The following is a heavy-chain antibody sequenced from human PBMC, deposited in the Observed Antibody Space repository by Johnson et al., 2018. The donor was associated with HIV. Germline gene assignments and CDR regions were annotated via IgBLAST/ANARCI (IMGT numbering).Heavy chain of an antibody. V-gene: IGHV3-20*04. CDR1: GFTFHDYG. CDR2: INWNGGST. Sequence: VASGGGVVRPGGSLRLSCAASGFTFHDYGMNWVQTPGKGLEWVSGINWNGGSTGFADSVKGRFTISIDNAKNSMYLQMNSLRVEDTALYYCVRDTGYCSGGRCDDAFDVWGQGTVVTVSS. D-gene: IGHD2-15*01. CDR3: VRDTGYCSGGRCDDAFDV. J-gene: IGHJ3*01.